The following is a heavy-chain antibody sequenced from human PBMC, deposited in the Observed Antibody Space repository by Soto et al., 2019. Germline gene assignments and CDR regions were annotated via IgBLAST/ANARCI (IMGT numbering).Heavy chain of an antibody. V-gene: IGHV3-53*01. CDR1: GFTVSSNY. J-gene: IGHJ4*02. CDR3: AIEVLGGHIRPFDS. CDR2: IYSGGST. Sequence: PGGSLRLSCAASGFTVSSNYMSWVRQAPGKGLEWVSVIYSGGSTYYADSVKGRFTISRHNSKNSFYLQMSSVRVEDTAVYYCAIEVLGGHIRPFDSWGQGALVTVSS. D-gene: IGHD3-3*01.